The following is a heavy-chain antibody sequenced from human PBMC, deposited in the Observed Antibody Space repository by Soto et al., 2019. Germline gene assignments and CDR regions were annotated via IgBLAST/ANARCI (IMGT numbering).Heavy chain of an antibody. D-gene: IGHD3-10*01. CDR1: GDTFNFYS. CDR2: VNPILSMS. Sequence: QVQLVQSGAEVKRPGSSVKVSCKASGDTFNFYSINWVRQAPGLGLEWMGRVNPILSMSNYAQRFQGRVTMTADKSTSPPSMELSGLISEDTAIYYSATSYGSGYRAFDFWGQGALVTVSS. V-gene: IGHV1-69*04. CDR3: ATSYGSGYRAFDF. J-gene: IGHJ4*02.